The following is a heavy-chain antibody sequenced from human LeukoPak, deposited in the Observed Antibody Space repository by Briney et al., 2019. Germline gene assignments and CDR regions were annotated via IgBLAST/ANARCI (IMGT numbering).Heavy chain of an antibody. V-gene: IGHV4-39*07. CDR1: GGSISSTSYY. Sequence: SETLSLTCTVSGGSISSTSYYWGWIRQPPGKGLEWIGSIYYSGSTYYNPSLKSRVAISADRSKNQFSLKLTSVTGADTAVYYCAGERGEEYSSGWYKRNYFDNWGQGIRVTVSS. CDR3: AGERGEEYSSGWYKRNYFDN. CDR2: IYYSGST. J-gene: IGHJ4*02. D-gene: IGHD6-19*01.